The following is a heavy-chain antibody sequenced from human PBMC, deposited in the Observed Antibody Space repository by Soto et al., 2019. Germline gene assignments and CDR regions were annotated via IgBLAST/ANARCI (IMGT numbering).Heavy chain of an antibody. V-gene: IGHV4-59*08. CDR3: ARGGWRQIDY. CDR1: GGSIGSYY. D-gene: IGHD3-3*01. Sequence: QVQLQESGPGLVKPSETLSLTCSVSGGSIGSYYWSWIRQPPGKGLEWIGYIYYSGSTNYNPSLKGRGNISVDTSKDPFPPKPSSGTAADTAVYYCARGGWRQIDYWGQGTLVTVSS. CDR2: IYYSGST. J-gene: IGHJ4*02.